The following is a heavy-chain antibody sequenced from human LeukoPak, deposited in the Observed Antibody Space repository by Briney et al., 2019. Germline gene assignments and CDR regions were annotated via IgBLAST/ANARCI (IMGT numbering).Heavy chain of an antibody. V-gene: IGHV1-24*01. CDR2: FDPEDGET. Sequence: ASAKVSCKVSGYTLTELSMHWVRQAPGKGLEWMGGFDPEDGETIYAQKFQGRVTMTEDTSTDTAYMELSSLRSEDTAVYYCATGQEVNWNYDCCWGQGTLVTVSS. CDR1: GYTLTELS. J-gene: IGHJ4*02. CDR3: ATGQEVNWNYDCC. D-gene: IGHD1-7*01.